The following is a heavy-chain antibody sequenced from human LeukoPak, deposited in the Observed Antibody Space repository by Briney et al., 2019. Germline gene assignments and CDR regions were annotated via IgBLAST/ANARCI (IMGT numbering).Heavy chain of an antibody. J-gene: IGHJ3*02. CDR3: ARVVVVPAANVCSGFDI. CDR2: ISSSSSYI. V-gene: IGHV3-21*01. CDR1: GFTFSSYS. D-gene: IGHD2-2*01. Sequence: GSLRLSCAASGFTFSSYSMNWVRQAPGKGLEWASSISSSSSYIYYADSVKGRFTISRDNAKNSLYLQMNSLRAEDTAVYYCARVVVVPAANVCSGFDIWGQGTMVTVSS.